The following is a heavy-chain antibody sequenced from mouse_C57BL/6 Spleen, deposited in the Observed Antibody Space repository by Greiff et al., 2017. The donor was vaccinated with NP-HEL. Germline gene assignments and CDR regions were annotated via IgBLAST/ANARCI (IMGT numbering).Heavy chain of an antibody. J-gene: IGHJ4*01. CDR2: IWSGGST. D-gene: IGHD2-3*01. V-gene: IGHV2-2*01. CDR3: ARSAPIYDGYYVSAMDY. Sequence: QVQLKQSGPGLVQPSQSLSITCTVSGFSLTSYGVHWVRQSPGKGLEWLGVIWSGGSTDYNAAFISRLSISKDNSKSQAFFKMNSLQADDTAIYYCARSAPIYDGYYVSAMDYWGQGTSVTVSS. CDR1: GFSLTSYG.